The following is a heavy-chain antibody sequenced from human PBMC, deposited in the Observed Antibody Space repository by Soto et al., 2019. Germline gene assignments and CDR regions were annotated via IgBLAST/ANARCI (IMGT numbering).Heavy chain of an antibody. CDR2: ISANNGNT. Sequence: QVQLVQSGAEVKKPGASVKVSCKASGYTFTSYGINWVRQAPGQGLDWMGWISANNGNTHNAQKLQGRVTITTDTSTSTAYMELRSLRSDDTAVYYCARVQSGYDFAYWGQGTLVTVSS. CDR1: GYTFTSYG. D-gene: IGHD5-12*01. V-gene: IGHV1-18*01. CDR3: ARVQSGYDFAY. J-gene: IGHJ4*02.